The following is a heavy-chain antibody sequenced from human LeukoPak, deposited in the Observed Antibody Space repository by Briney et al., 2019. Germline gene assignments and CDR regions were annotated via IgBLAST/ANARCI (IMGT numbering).Heavy chain of an antibody. Sequence: ASVKVSCKASGGTFSSYAISWVRQAPGQGLGWMGGIIPIFGTANYAQKFQGRVTITTDESTSTAYMEMSSLRSEDTAVYYCATVFDSSGYGAGAFDPWGQGTLVTVSS. CDR1: GGTFSSYA. J-gene: IGHJ5*02. CDR3: ATVFDSSGYGAGAFDP. V-gene: IGHV1-69*05. CDR2: IIPIFGTA. D-gene: IGHD3-22*01.